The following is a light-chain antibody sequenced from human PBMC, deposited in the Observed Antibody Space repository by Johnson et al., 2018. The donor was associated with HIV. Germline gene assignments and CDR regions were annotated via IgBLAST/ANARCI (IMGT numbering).Light chain of an antibody. J-gene: IGLJ1*01. CDR1: APTLGII. Sequence: QSVLTQPPSVSAAQDRRSPSPALEAAPTLGIIMYPGTSSSQEQPPNSSSMKIIRPSGIPDRFSGSKSGTSASLGITGLQTGDEADYYCGTWDSRLSAYVFGTGTKVTVL. CDR3: GTWDSRLSAYV. V-gene: IGLV1-51*02. CDR2: KI.